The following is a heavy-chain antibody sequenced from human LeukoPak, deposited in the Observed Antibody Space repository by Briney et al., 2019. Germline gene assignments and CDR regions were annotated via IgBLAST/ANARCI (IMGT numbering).Heavy chain of an antibody. CDR2: IIPIFGTA. CDR1: GGTFSSYA. J-gene: IGHJ3*02. CDR3: ARDMTGWATDAFDI. D-gene: IGHD3-9*01. V-gene: IGHV1-69*05. Sequence: AASVKVSCKASGGTFSSYAISWVRQAPGQGLEWMGRIIPIFGTANYAQKFQGRVTITTDESTSTAYMELSSLRSEDTAVYYCARDMTGWATDAFDIWGQGTTVTVSS.